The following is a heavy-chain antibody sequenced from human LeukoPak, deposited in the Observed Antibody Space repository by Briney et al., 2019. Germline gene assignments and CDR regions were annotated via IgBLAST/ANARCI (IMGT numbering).Heavy chain of an antibody. V-gene: IGHV3-9*01. CDR1: GFTFDDHA. J-gene: IGHJ4*02. CDR3: AKVGDGYNHGPFDY. Sequence: GGSLRLSCAASGFTFDDHAMHWVRQAPGKGLEWVSGISWNSGSIGYADSVKGRFTISRDNAKNSLYLQMNSLRAEDTALYYCAKVGDGYNHGPFDYWGQGTLVTVSS. D-gene: IGHD5-24*01. CDR2: ISWNSGSI.